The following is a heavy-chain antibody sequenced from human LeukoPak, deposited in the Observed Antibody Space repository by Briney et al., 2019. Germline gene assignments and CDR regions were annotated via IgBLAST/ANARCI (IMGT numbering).Heavy chain of an antibody. J-gene: IGHJ4*02. CDR3: ARVGSGWYSVDY. CDR2: IYSGGST. D-gene: IGHD6-19*01. Sequence: GGSLRLSCAASGFTVSSNYMSWVRQAPVKGLEWVSVIYSGGSTYYADSVKGRFTISRDNSKNTLYLQMNSLRAEDTAVYYCARVGSGWYSVDYWGQGTLVTVSS. CDR1: GFTVSSNY. V-gene: IGHV3-66*01.